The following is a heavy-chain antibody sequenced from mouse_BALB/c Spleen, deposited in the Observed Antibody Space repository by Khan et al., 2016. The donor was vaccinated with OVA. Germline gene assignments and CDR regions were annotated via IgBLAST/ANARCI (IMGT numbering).Heavy chain of an antibody. V-gene: IGHV3-2*02. CDR3: ARGNYYGYAMDY. J-gene: IGHJ4*01. CDR1: GYSITSNYA. Sequence: EVQLVESGPGLVKPSQSLSLTCTVTGYSITSNYAWNWIRQFPGNKLEWMGYISYSGRTSYIPSLKSRISINRATSKYQFFLPLNSVTTEDTATXYWARGNYYGYAMDYWGQGTSVTGAS. CDR2: ISYSGRT. D-gene: IGHD1-1*01.